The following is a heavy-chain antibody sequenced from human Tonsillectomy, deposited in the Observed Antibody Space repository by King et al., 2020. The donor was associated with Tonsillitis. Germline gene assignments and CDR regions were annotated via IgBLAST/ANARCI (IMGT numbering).Heavy chain of an antibody. CDR1: GFTFSSYA. D-gene: IGHD6-6*01. J-gene: IGHJ1*01. CDR2: ISSNGGST. V-gene: IGHV3-64D*06. Sequence: VQLVESGGGLVQPGGSLRLSCSASGFTFSSYAMHWVRQAPGKGLEYVSAISSNGGSTYYADSVKGRFTISRDNSKNTLYLQMSSLRAEDTAVYYCVKALYSSSPYFQHWGQGTLVTVSS. CDR3: VKALYSSSPYFQH.